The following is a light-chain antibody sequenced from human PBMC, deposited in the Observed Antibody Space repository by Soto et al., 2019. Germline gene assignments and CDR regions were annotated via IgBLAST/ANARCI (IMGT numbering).Light chain of an antibody. V-gene: IGLV1-44*01. CDR2: SNN. CDR1: SSNIGSNT. CDR3: AAWDDSFWV. J-gene: IGLJ3*02. Sequence: QSVLTQPPSASGTPGQRVTISCSGSSSNIGSNTVNWYQQLPGTAPKLLIYSNNQRPSGVPDRFPGSKSGTSASLAISGLQSEDEADYYCAAWDDSFWVFGGGTKLTVL.